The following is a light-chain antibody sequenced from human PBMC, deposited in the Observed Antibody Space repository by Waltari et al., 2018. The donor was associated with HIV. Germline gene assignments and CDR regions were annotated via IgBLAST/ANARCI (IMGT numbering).Light chain of an antibody. CDR1: QNILYRSNNKNY. V-gene: IGKV4-1*01. J-gene: IGKJ4*01. CDR2: WAS. Sequence: DIVMTQSPDSLAVSLGERATINCKSSQNILYRSNNKNYLAWYQQKPGQPPKLLIYWASTRESGVPDRFSGSGSGTDFTLTISGLQAEDVAVYYCQQYYGNPLTFGGGTKVEIK. CDR3: QQYYGNPLT.